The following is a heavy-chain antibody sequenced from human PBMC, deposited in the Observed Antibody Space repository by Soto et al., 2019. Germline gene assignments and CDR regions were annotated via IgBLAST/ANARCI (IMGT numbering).Heavy chain of an antibody. CDR2: IYPGDSDT. J-gene: IGHJ5*02. V-gene: IGHV5-51*01. CDR3: ARQGSTSCYGWDCGNWFDP. D-gene: IGHD2-2*01. CDR1: GYSFTSYW. Sequence: GESLKISCKGSGYSFTSYWIGWVRQMPGKGLEWMGIIYPGDSDTRYSPSFQGQVTISADKSISTAYLQWSSLKASDTAMYYCARQGSTSCYGWDCGNWFDPWGQGTLVTVSS.